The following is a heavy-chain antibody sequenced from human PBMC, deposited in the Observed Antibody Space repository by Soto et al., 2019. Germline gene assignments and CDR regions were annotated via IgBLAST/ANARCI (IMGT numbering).Heavy chain of an antibody. D-gene: IGHD6-13*01. J-gene: IGHJ6*02. CDR2: VYYSGST. Sequence: TLSLTCTVSGGSISSYYWSRIRQPPGKGLEWIGYVYYSGSTNYNPSLKSRVTISVDTSKNQFSLKLSSVTAADTAVYYCASSNIAAAGFYYYGMDVWGRGTTVTV. V-gene: IGHV4-59*01. CDR3: ASSNIAAAGFYYYGMDV. CDR1: GGSISSYY.